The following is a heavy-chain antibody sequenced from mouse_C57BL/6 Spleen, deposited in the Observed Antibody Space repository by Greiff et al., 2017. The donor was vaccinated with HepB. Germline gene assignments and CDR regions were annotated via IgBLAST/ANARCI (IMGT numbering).Heavy chain of an antibody. CDR1: GYTFTNYW. Sequence: QVQLKQSGAELVRPGTSVKMSCKASGYTFTNYWIGWVKQRPGHGLEWIGDIYPGGGYTNYNEKFKGKATLTADKSSSTAYMQYSSLTSEDSAIYYCAREGRRNYFDYWGQGTLVTVSA. CDR3: AREGRRNYFDY. J-gene: IGHJ3*01. D-gene: IGHD2-4*01. CDR2: IYPGGGYT. V-gene: IGHV1-63*01.